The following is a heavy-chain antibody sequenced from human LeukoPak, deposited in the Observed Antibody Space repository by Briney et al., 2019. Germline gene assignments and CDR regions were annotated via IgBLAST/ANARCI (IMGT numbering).Heavy chain of an antibody. D-gene: IGHD3-10*01. J-gene: IGHJ4*02. CDR1: GGSISGGGHY. CDR3: ATMCGSGSC. CDR2: IRDSGST. V-gene: IGHV4-31*03. Sequence: SETLSLTCTVSGGSISGGGHYWSWIRQRPGQGLEWIGYIRDSGSTYSNPSLKSRVTMSVDTSENQFSLNLNSVTAADTAVYYCATMCGSGSCWGQGTLVTVSS.